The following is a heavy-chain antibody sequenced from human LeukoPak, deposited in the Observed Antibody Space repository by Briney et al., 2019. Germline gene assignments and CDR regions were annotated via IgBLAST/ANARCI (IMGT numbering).Heavy chain of an antibody. V-gene: IGHV1-3*03. CDR1: GYTFTTYA. J-gene: IGHJ6*03. D-gene: IGHD3-10*01. Sequence: GASVKVSCKASGYTFTTYAMHWVRQAPGQRLEWMGWINAGNGNTKYSQEFQGRVTITRDTSASTAYMELSSLRSEDTAVYYCARGVNQRVRGVIFDYYYYYMDVWGKGTTVTISS. CDR2: INAGNGNT. CDR3: ARGVNQRVRGVIFDYYYYYMDV.